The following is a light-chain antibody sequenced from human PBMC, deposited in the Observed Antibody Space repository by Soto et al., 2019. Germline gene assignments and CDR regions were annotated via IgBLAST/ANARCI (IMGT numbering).Light chain of an antibody. CDR3: QHYNSYSEA. Sequence: AIQMTQSPSSLSASVGDRVTITCRASQGIRNDLGWYQQKPGKAPKLLIYDASTLESGVPSRFSGSGSGTEFTLSISSLQADDFASYYCQHYNSYSEAFGQGTKVDI. V-gene: IGKV1-13*02. J-gene: IGKJ1*01. CDR1: QGIRND. CDR2: DAS.